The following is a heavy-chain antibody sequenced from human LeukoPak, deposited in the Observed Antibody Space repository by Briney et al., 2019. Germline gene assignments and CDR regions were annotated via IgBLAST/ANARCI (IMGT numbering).Heavy chain of an antibody. J-gene: IGHJ4*02. V-gene: IGHV1-8*01. D-gene: IGHD3-16*01. CDR2: MNPNSGGG. CDR3: AREVRRGTYDY. Sequence: ASVKVSCKASGYTFTSYSINWVRQATGQGLEWMGWMNPNSGGGGPAQKFQGRVTMTWNTPISTAYMELSSLTSDDTAVYYCAREVRRGTYDYWGQGTLVTVTP. CDR1: GYTFTSYS.